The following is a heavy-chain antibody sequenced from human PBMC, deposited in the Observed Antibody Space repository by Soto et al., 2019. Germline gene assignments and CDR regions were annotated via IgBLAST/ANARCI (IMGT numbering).Heavy chain of an antibody. CDR3: ARDMVVVTAINYYYYGMDV. Sequence: SETLSLTCAVSGYSISSGYYWGWIRQPPGKGLEWIGSIYHSGSTYYNPSLKSRVTISVDTYKNQFSLKLSSVTAADTAVYYCARDMVVVTAINYYYYGMDVWGQGTTVTVSS. CDR2: IYHSGST. J-gene: IGHJ6*02. CDR1: GYSISSGYY. V-gene: IGHV4-38-2*02. D-gene: IGHD2-21*02.